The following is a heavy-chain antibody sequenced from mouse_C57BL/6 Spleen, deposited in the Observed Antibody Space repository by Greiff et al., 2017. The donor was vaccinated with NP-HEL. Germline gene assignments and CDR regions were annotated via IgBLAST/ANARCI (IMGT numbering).Heavy chain of an antibody. CDR3: ARPAYYGNYWFAY. Sequence: EVQGVESGGGLVKPGGSLKLSCAASGFTFSDYGMHWVRQAPEKGLEWVAYISSGSSTIYYADTVKGRFTISRDNAKNTLFLQMTSLRSEDTAMYYCARPAYYGNYWFAYWGQGTLVTVSA. V-gene: IGHV5-17*01. CDR1: GFTFSDYG. D-gene: IGHD2-10*01. CDR2: ISSGSSTI. J-gene: IGHJ3*01.